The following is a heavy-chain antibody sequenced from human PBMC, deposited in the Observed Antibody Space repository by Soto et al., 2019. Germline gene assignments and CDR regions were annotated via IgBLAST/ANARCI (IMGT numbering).Heavy chain of an antibody. Sequence: QVQLVQSGADMRKPGSSLRVSCKASGGTFSDFAFSWVRQAPGQGLEWMGGIVPRFGSPKYAQKFGGRVTITADTSTSTVYMELSSLRFDDTAVYFSAKDPIQLRLGKYYFNAMDVWGQGTTITVSS. V-gene: IGHV1-69*06. CDR3: AKDPIQLRLGKYYFNAMDV. J-gene: IGHJ6*02. CDR2: IVPRFGSP. D-gene: IGHD3-16*01. CDR1: GGTFSDFA.